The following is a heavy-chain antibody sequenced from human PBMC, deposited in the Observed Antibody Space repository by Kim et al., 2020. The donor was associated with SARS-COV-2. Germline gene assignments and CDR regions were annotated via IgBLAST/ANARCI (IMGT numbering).Heavy chain of an antibody. D-gene: IGHD2-2*01. J-gene: IGHJ4*02. Sequence: GGSLRLSCAASGFTFSSYGMHWVRQAPGKGLEWVAVISYDGSNKYYADSVKGRFTISRDNSKNTLYLQMNSLRAEDTAVYYCAKDRGSCSSTSCYYFDYGRQGTLVTVSS. CDR1: GFTFSSYG. V-gene: IGHV3-30*18. CDR2: ISYDGSNK. CDR3: AKDRGSCSSTSCYYFDY.